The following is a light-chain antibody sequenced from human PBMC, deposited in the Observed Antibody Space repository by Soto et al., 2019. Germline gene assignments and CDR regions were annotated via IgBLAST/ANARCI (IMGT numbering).Light chain of an antibody. CDR1: QSVARY. CDR2: AAS. J-gene: IGKJ4*01. CDR3: QQRSDWPIT. Sequence: ESVLTQSPGTLSLSPWERATLSCRASQSVARYFAWYQQKPGQAPRLLIYAASNRATGIPARFSGSGSGTDFTLTISSLEPEDSAVYYCQQRSDWPITSGGGTKVDIK. V-gene: IGKV3-11*01.